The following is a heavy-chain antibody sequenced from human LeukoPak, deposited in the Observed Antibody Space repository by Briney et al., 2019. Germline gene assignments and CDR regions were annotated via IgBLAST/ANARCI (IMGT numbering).Heavy chain of an antibody. Sequence: PGGSLRLSCAASGFTVSSNYMSWIRQAPGKGLEWVSYISSSGSTIYYADSVNGRFTISRDNAKNSLYVQMNSLRAEDTALYYCARDGSYYDILTGLYYYYGMDVWGQGTTVTVSS. CDR2: ISSSGSTI. D-gene: IGHD3-9*01. V-gene: IGHV3-11*01. CDR3: ARDGSYYDILTGLYYYYGMDV. J-gene: IGHJ6*02. CDR1: GFTVSSNY.